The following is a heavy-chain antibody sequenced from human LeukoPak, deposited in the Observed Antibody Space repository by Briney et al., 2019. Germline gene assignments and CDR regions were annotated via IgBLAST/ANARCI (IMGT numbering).Heavy chain of an antibody. D-gene: IGHD3-22*01. CDR1: GDSISSSSYY. Sequence: SETLSLTCTVSGDSISSSSYYWGWVRQPPGKGLERLGDIYYSGSSYYSPSLKSRVTISLDTSKNQFSLKLRSVTAADTAVYYCARRRYYDSTGFLDWGQGSLVSVSS. CDR3: ARRRYYDSTGFLD. J-gene: IGHJ1*01. CDR2: IYYSGSS. V-gene: IGHV4-39*01.